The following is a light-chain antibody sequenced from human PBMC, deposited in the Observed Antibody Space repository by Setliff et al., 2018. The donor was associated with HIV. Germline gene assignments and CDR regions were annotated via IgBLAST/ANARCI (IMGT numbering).Light chain of an antibody. CDR1: SRDVGSYNY. CDR2: EVS. V-gene: IGLV2-14*01. J-gene: IGLJ1*01. Sequence: SALTQPASVSGSPGQSITIPCTGTSRDVGSYNYVSWYQQHPGKAPKLMIYEVSNRPSGVSNRFSGSKSGNTASLTISGLQAEDEADYYCSSYTSSSPYVFGTGTKVTVL. CDR3: SSYTSSSPYV.